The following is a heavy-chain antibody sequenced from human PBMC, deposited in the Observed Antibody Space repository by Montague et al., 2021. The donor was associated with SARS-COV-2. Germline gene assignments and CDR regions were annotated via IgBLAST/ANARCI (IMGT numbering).Heavy chain of an antibody. CDR3: ARAIWHLDV. Sequence: SETLSLTCSVSGDSISRYYWSWIRQSDGKGLEWIGRIYTGGYVNYNPALQSRVSMSVDTSKSQVSLNVTSVTAADTAVYYCARAIWHLDVWGRGILVTV. CDR1: GDSISRYY. CDR2: IYTGGYV. J-gene: IGHJ2*01. V-gene: IGHV4-4*07.